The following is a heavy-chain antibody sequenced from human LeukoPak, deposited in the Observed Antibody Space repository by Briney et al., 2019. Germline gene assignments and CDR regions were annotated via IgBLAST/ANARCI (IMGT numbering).Heavy chain of an antibody. Sequence: GGSLRLSCAASGFTFSSYSMNWVRQAPGKGLEWDSSISSSSSYIYYADSVKGRFTISRDNAKNSLYLQMNSLGAEDTAVYYCAPGIAAAGTNYWGQGTLVTVSS. CDR3: APGIAAAGTNY. J-gene: IGHJ4*02. D-gene: IGHD6-13*01. V-gene: IGHV3-21*01. CDR2: ISSSSSYI. CDR1: GFTFSSYS.